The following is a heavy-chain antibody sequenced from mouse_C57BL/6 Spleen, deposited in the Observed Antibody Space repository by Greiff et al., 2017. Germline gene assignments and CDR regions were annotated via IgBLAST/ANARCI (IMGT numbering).Heavy chain of an antibody. Sequence: VQLKESGGGLVKPGGSLKLSCAASGFTFSSYAMSWVRQTPEKRLEWVATISDGGSYTYYPDNVKGRFTISRDKAKNNLYLQMSHLKSEDTAMYYFARERRGFDYWGQGTTLTVSS. J-gene: IGHJ2*01. V-gene: IGHV5-4*01. CDR1: GFTFSSYA. CDR2: ISDGGSYT. CDR3: ARERRGFDY.